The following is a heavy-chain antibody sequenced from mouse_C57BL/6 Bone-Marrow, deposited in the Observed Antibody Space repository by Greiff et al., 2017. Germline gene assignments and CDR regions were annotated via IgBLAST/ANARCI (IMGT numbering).Heavy chain of an antibody. Sequence: VHLVESGAELARPGASVKLSCKASGYTFTSYGISWVKQRTGQGLEWIGEIYPRSGNTYYNEKFKGKATLTADKSSSTAYMELRSLTSEDSAVYVCAREGYYGNYAMDYWGQGTSVTVSS. CDR2: IYPRSGNT. V-gene: IGHV1-81*01. CDR3: AREGYYGNYAMDY. CDR1: GYTFTSYG. D-gene: IGHD1-1*01. J-gene: IGHJ4*01.